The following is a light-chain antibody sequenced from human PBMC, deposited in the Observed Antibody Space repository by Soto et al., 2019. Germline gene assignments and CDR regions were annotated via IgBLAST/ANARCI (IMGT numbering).Light chain of an antibody. CDR3: QQYGSSPIT. CDR2: GAS. V-gene: IGKV3-20*01. CDR1: QSVSSH. J-gene: IGKJ5*01. Sequence: EILLTQSPATLSVSPGERATLSCRASQSVSSHLAWYQQKPGQAPRVLIYGASTRATGIPDRLSGSGSGTDFTLTISRLEPEDFAVYYCQQYGSSPITFGQGTRLEIK.